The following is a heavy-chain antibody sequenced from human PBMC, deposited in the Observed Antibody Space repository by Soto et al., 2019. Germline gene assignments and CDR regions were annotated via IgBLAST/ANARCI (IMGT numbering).Heavy chain of an antibody. CDR2: INHSGST. CDR1: CGSFIGYY. Sequence: KTSETLSLTCALYCGSFIGYYWSWIRQPPGKGLEWIGEINHSGSTNYNPSLKGRVTISVDTSKNQFSLKLSSVTAADTAVYYCARFPSDYWGPGTLVTVSS. V-gene: IGHV4-34*01. CDR3: ARFPSDY. J-gene: IGHJ4*02.